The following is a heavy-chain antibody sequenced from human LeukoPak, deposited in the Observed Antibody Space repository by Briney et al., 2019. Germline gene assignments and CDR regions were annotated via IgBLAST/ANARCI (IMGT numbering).Heavy chain of an antibody. Sequence: QPGGSLRLSCAVSGFTFNNYVMSWVRQAPGKGLEWVSTISGSGGSTYYADCVKGRFTISRDNSKSTLYLQLSGLRAEDTAVYYCAKPATGTNSFDYWGQGTLVTVPS. V-gene: IGHV3-23*01. CDR2: ISGSGGST. D-gene: IGHD6-13*01. CDR1: GFTFNNYV. J-gene: IGHJ4*02. CDR3: AKPATGTNSFDY.